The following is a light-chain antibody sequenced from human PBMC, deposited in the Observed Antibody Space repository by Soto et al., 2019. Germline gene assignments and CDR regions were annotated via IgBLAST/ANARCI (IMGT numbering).Light chain of an antibody. Sequence: QSVLTQPPSVSGAPGQRVTISCTGSSSNIGAGYDVHWYQQLPGTAPKLLIYGNNNRPSGVPDRVSGSKSGTSASLAITGLLAEYEADYYCQSYDSSLSGVVFGGGTKLTVL. V-gene: IGLV1-40*01. CDR1: SSNIGAGYD. CDR3: QSYDSSLSGVV. J-gene: IGLJ2*01. CDR2: GNN.